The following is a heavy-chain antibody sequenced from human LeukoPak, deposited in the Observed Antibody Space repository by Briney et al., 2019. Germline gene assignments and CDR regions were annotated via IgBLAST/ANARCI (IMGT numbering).Heavy chain of an antibody. J-gene: IGHJ4*02. Sequence: GASVKVSCKASGYTFTGYYMHWVRQAPGQGLEWMGWINPNSGGTNYAQKFQGRVTMTRDTSISTAYMELSRLRPDDTAVYYCAREFYYYDSSGYYRWGQGTLVTVSS. D-gene: IGHD3-22*01. CDR2: INPNSGGT. V-gene: IGHV1-2*02. CDR3: AREFYYYDSSGYYR. CDR1: GYTFTGYY.